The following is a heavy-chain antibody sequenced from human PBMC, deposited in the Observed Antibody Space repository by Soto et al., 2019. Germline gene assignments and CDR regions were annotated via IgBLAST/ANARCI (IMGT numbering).Heavy chain of an antibody. V-gene: IGHV1-2*02. CDR1: GYTFTGYY. J-gene: IGHJ3*02. Sequence: ASVKVSGKASGYTFTGYYMHWVRQAPGQGLEWMGWINPNSGGTNYAQKFQGRVTMTRDTSISTAYMELSRLRSDDTAVYYCAKDPPRGGYYHDAFDTWGQGTMVTVSS. CDR2: INPNSGGT. CDR3: AKDPPRGGYYHDAFDT. D-gene: IGHD3-22*01.